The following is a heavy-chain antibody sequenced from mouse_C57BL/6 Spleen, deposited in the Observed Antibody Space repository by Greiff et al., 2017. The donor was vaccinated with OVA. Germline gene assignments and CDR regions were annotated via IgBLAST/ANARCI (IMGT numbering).Heavy chain of an antibody. V-gene: IGHV1-64*01. CDR1: GYTFTNYW. CDR3: ASNWDEAMDY. J-gene: IGHJ4*01. CDR2: IHPNSGST. D-gene: IGHD4-1*01. Sequence: VQLQQPGAELVKPGASVKLSCKASGYTFTNYWMHWVKQRPGQGLEWIGMIHPNSGSTNYNEKFKSKATLTVDKSSSTAYMQLSSLTSEDSAVYYCASNWDEAMDYWGQGTSVTVSS.